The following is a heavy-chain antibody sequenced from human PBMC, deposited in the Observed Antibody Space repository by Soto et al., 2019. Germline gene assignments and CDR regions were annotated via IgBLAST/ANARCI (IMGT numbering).Heavy chain of an antibody. CDR3: ARAGGWFEADAFYR. Sequence: GGSLRLSCAVSGFRLSDHEMSWIRQAPGKGPEWVSFISRSGDTIYYVDSVKGRFSISRDNAKNSVYLQVRSLRVEDTAAYFCARAGGWFEADAFYRWGQETRVTVSS. CDR2: ISRSGDTI. J-gene: IGHJ3*01. V-gene: IGHV3-11*01. D-gene: IGHD2-8*02. CDR1: GFRLSDHE.